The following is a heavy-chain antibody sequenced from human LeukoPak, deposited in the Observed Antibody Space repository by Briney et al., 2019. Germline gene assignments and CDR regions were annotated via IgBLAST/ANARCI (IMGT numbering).Heavy chain of an antibody. Sequence: SETLSLTCTVSGGSISSSSYYWGWIRQPPGKGLEWIGSIYYSGSTYYNPSLKSRVTISVDTSKNRFSLKLSSVTAADTAVYYCARGVRVYGLATTTYFDYWGQGTLVTASS. J-gene: IGHJ4*02. CDR3: ARGVRVYGLATTTYFDY. D-gene: IGHD5-24*01. CDR2: IYYSGST. V-gene: IGHV4-39*07. CDR1: GGSISSSSYY.